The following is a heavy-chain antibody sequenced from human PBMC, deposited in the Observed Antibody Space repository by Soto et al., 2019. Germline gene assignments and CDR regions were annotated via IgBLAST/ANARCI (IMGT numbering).Heavy chain of an antibody. D-gene: IGHD3-16*01. CDR1: GFTFSSYA. Sequence: EVQLLESGGGLVQPGGSLRLSCAASGFTFSSYAMSWVRQAPGEGLDWFSAISGSGGSTYYADSVKGRFTISRDNSKNTLYLQMNSLRADDTAVYYCAKDPPFWGSYQGPDYWGQGTLVTVSS. V-gene: IGHV3-23*01. CDR2: ISGSGGST. CDR3: AKDPPFWGSYQGPDY. J-gene: IGHJ4*02.